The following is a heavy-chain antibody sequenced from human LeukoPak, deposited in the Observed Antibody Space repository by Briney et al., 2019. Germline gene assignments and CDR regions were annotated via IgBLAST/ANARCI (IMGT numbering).Heavy chain of an antibody. J-gene: IGHJ3*02. CDR1: GFTVSSNY. CDR3: ARDGFVGQWLGYDAFDI. D-gene: IGHD6-19*01. CDR2: IYSGGST. Sequence: PGGSLRLSCAASGFTVSSNYMSWVRQAPGKGLEWVSVIYSGGSTYYADPVKGRFTISRHNSKNTLYLQMNSLRAEDTAVYYCARDGFVGQWLGYDAFDIWGQGTMVTVSS. V-gene: IGHV3-53*04.